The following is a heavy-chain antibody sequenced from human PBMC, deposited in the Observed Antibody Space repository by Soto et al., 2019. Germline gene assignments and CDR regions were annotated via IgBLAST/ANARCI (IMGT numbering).Heavy chain of an antibody. CDR2: ISSSSSYI. CDR1: GFTFSSYS. J-gene: IGHJ5*02. D-gene: IGHD6-6*01. V-gene: IGHV3-21*01. CDR3: ARDPRVTGQLRWYSSSNRNWFNP. Sequence: PGGSLRLSCAASGFTFSSYSMNWVRQAPGKGLEWGSCISSSSSYIYYADSVKGRFTISRDNAKNSLYLQMNSLRAEDTAVYYCARDPRVTGQLRWYSSSNRNWFNPWGQGTQVTVSS.